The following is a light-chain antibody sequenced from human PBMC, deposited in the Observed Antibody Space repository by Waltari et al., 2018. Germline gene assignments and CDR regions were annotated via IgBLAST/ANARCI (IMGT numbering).Light chain of an antibody. CDR3: ATRDISLNGRL. J-gene: IGLJ3*02. CDR1: TSNIETNS. CDR2: NNN. V-gene: IGLV1-44*01. Sequence: QSVLTQPPSASGTPGQRVTISCSGSTSNIETNSVNWYQQFPGTAPKLLIYNNNGRPSGVPARVSGSKSGTSASLAISGLQSEDEADYYCATRDISLNGRLFGGGTRLTVL.